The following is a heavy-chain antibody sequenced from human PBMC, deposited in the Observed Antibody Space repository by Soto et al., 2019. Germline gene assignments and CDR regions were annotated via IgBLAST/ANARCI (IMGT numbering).Heavy chain of an antibody. CDR3: ARGDYSSGWYYFDY. CDR1: GGSISSYY. D-gene: IGHD6-19*01. J-gene: IGHJ4*02. V-gene: IGHV4-59*01. CDR2: IYYSGST. Sequence: SETLSLTCTVSGGSISSYYWSWIRQPPGKGLEWIGYIYYSGSTNYNPSLKSRVTISVDTSKNQFSLKLSSVTAADTAVYYCARGDYSSGWYYFDYWGQGTLVTVSS.